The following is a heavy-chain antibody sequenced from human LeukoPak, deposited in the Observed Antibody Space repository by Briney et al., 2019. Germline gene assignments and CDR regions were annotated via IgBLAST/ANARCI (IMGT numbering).Heavy chain of an antibody. D-gene: IGHD6-13*01. CDR2: IYSGGST. J-gene: IGHJ4*02. Sequence: GGSLRLSCAASGVTVSSNYMSWVRQAPGQGLEWGSVIYSGGSTYYADSVKGRFTISRDNSKNTLYLQMNSLRAEDTAVYYCARVRTTYSSSWLDYWGQGTLVTVSS. CDR1: GVTVSSNY. V-gene: IGHV3-53*01. CDR3: ARVRTTYSSSWLDY.